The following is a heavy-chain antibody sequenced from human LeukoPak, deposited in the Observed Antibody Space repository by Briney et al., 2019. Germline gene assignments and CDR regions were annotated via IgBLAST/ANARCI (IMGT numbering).Heavy chain of an antibody. CDR1: GFTFSDHY. J-gene: IGHJ5*02. D-gene: IGHD2-21*02. Sequence: PGGSLRLSCAASGFTFSDHYIDWVRQAPGKGLEWVGRTRNKANSYTTEYAASVKGRFTISRDDSKNSLYLQMNSLKTEDTAVYYCARVTQDGWFDPWGQGTLVTVSS. V-gene: IGHV3-72*01. CDR2: TRNKANSYTT. CDR3: ARVTQDGWFDP.